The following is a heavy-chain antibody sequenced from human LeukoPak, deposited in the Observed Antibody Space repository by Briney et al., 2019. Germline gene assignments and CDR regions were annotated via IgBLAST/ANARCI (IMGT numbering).Heavy chain of an antibody. CDR3: ARGGTSPRGNFDY. CDR2: INPSGGST. V-gene: IGHV1-46*01. CDR1: GYTFTNYY. D-gene: IGHD1-1*01. J-gene: IGHJ4*02. Sequence: VASVKVSCKASGYTFTNYYIHWVRQAPGQGLEWMGMINPSGGSTTYAQKFQGRVTMTRDTSTSTVYMELSSLRSEDTAVYYCARGGTSPRGNFDYWGQGTLVTVSS.